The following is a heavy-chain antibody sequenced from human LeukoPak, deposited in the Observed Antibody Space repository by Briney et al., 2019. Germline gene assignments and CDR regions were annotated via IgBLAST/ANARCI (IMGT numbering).Heavy chain of an antibody. CDR1: GGSISSYY. V-gene: IGHV4-59*12. Sequence: PSETLSLTCTVSGGSISSYYWSWIRQPPGKGLEWIGYIYYSGSTNYNPSLKSRVTISVDTSKNQFSLKLSSVTAADTAVYYCARDRLQYCSSTSRPDYFDYWGQGTLVTVSS. J-gene: IGHJ4*02. CDR3: ARDRLQYCSSTSRPDYFDY. CDR2: IYYSGST. D-gene: IGHD2-2*01.